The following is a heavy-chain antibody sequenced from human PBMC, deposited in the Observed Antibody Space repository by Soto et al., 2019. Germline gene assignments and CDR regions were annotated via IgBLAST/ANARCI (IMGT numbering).Heavy chain of an antibody. V-gene: IGHV3-11*01. Sequence: GGSLRLSCAASGFTFSDNYMAWFRQTPERGLEWLAYISHRSLTIYHARSVKDRFTISRDDATDSLYLQMNSLRVEDTAVYFCARGGGSSPFDYWGQGTVVTVSS. CDR3: ARGGGSSPFDY. CDR2: ISHRSLTI. D-gene: IGHD6-6*01. J-gene: IGHJ4*02. CDR1: GFTFSDNY.